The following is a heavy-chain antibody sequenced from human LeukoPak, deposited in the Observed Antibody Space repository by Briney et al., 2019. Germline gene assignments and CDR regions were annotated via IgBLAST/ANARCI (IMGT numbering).Heavy chain of an antibody. Sequence: GGSLRLSCAASGFTFSSYGMHWVRQAPGKGLEWVAVISYDGSNKYYADSVKGRFTISRDNSKNTLYLQMNSLRAEDTAVYYCARDDSGSYFDYWGQGTLVTVSS. CDR3: ARDDSGSYFDY. D-gene: IGHD1-26*01. V-gene: IGHV3-30*03. CDR2: ISYDGSNK. J-gene: IGHJ4*02. CDR1: GFTFSSYG.